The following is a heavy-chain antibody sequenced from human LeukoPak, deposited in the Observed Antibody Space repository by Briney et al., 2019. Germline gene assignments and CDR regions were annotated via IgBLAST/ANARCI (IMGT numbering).Heavy chain of an antibody. D-gene: IGHD5-18*01. Sequence: GGSLRLSCAASGFTFSSYCMHWVRQAPGKGLEWVAVISYDGSNKYYADSVKGRFTISRDNSKNTLYLQMNSLGAADTAVYYCARDRGDTAIHWGQGTLVTVSS. V-gene: IGHV3-30*03. CDR3: ARDRGDTAIH. J-gene: IGHJ4*02. CDR2: ISYDGSNK. CDR1: GFTFSSYC.